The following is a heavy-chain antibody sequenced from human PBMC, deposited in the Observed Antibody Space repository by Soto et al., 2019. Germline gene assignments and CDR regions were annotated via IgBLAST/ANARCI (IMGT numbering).Heavy chain of an antibody. D-gene: IGHD6-13*01. Sequence: GGSLRLSCAASGFTFSAYAMTWVRQAPGKGLEWVSSISGSGGSTYYAESVQGRFIISSDSFQSTLYLQMNSLRAEDTAVYYCAKELSSMWFPLDSWGQGTLVTVSS. CDR3: AKELSSMWFPLDS. V-gene: IGHV3-23*01. CDR2: ISGSGGST. CDR1: GFTFSAYA. J-gene: IGHJ4*02.